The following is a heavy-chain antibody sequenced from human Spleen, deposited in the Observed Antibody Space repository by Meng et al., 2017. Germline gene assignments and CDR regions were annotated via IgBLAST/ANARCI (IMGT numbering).Heavy chain of an antibody. D-gene: IGHD4-17*01. Sequence: GGSLRLSCAASGFTFSDYYMSWVRQAPGKGLEYVSFISDNGNTIYYADSVRGRFTISRDNAESSLFLQMNSLRAEDTAVYYCARDLGGAMSTVTTLGYWGQGNLVTVSS. CDR1: GFTFSDYY. CDR3: ARDLGGAMSTVTTLGY. V-gene: IGHV3-11*04. J-gene: IGHJ4*02. CDR2: ISDNGNTI.